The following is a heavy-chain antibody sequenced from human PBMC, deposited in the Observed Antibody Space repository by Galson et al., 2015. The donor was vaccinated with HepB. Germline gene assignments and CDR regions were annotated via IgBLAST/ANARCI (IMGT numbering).Heavy chain of an antibody. D-gene: IGHD4-11*01. J-gene: IGHJ4*02. CDR1: GNTFSSHG. CDR2: IWYDGSKD. V-gene: IGHV3-33*04. Sequence: RLSCAASGNTFSSHGMHWVRQAPGKGLEWVALIWYDGSKDYYADSVKGRFAVSRDNFNNILYLQMNSLRAEDTAVYYCARYYGNYRAFDYWGQGTLVTVSS. CDR3: ARYYGNYRAFDY.